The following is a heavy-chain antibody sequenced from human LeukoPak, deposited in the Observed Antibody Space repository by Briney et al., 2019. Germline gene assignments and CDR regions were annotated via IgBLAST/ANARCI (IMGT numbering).Heavy chain of an antibody. D-gene: IGHD4-17*01. V-gene: IGHV4-59*01. Sequence: SETLSLTCTVSGGSISSYYWSWIRQPPGKGLEWIGYIYYSGSTNYNPSLKSRVTISVDTSKNQFSLKLSSVTAADTAVYYCATPSRTEDGDYGVCWGQGTLVTVSS. CDR2: IYYSGST. CDR3: ATPSRTEDGDYGVC. CDR1: GGSISSYY. J-gene: IGHJ4*02.